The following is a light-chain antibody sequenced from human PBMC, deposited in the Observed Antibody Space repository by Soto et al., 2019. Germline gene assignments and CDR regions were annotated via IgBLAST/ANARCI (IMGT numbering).Light chain of an antibody. V-gene: IGKV3-20*01. CDR2: GAS. CDR1: QSVSSSY. Sequence: EIELTQSPCTLSVPPGERATLSCRASQSVSSSYLAWHQQQPGQAPRLLIYGASSSATGIPDRFSGSGSGTDFTLTISRLEPEDFAVYYCQQYGSSPLTFGGGTKVEIK. CDR3: QQYGSSPLT. J-gene: IGKJ4*01.